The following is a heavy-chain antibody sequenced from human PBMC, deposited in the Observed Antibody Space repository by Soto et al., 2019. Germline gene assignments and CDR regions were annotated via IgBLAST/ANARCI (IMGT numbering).Heavy chain of an antibody. Sequence: ASVKVSCKASGYTFTSYDINWVRQATGQGLEWMGWMNPNSGNTGYAQKFQGRVTMTRNTSISTAYIELSSLRSEDTAVYYCARSGTKYYDFWSGYYTGYYYYYYMDVWGKGTTVTVSS. D-gene: IGHD3-3*01. J-gene: IGHJ6*03. CDR1: GYTFTSYD. CDR2: MNPNSGNT. CDR3: ARSGTKYYDFWSGYYTGYYYYYYMDV. V-gene: IGHV1-8*01.